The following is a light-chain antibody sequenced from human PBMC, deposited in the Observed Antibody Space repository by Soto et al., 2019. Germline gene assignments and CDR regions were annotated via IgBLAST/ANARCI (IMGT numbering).Light chain of an antibody. Sequence: EIVLTQSPATLSLSPGERATLSCRASQSVTWYLAWYQQKPGQAPRLLIYDATNRATGIPARFSGSGSGTDFTLTISRLEPEDFAVYYGQQRTNWLTFGGGTRVEI. CDR2: DAT. V-gene: IGKV3-11*01. CDR1: QSVTWY. J-gene: IGKJ4*01. CDR3: QQRTNWLT.